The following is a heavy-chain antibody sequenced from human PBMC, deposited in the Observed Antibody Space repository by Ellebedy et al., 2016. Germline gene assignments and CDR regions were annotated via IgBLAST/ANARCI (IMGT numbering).Heavy chain of an antibody. V-gene: IGHV3-7*03. D-gene: IGHD2-21*01. CDR2: IKQDGSQK. CDR1: GSTFSTFW. Sequence: GGSLRLSCAASGSTFSTFWMTWFRQATGKGLEWVASIKQDGSQKDYVDSVKGRFTISRDNARNSLYLQMNSLRAEDTAMYYCAKGSGWLCDYWGQGILVTVSS. J-gene: IGHJ4*02. CDR3: AKGSGWLCDY.